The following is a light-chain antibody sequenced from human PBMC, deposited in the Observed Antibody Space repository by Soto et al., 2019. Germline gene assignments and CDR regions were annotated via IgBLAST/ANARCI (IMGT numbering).Light chain of an antibody. CDR2: EDT. Sequence: QSVLTQPASGSGSPGQSIAISCTGTNSNVGNYNLVSWFQQHPGKAPKLIIYEDTRRPSGVSHRFSGSKSGNTASLTISGLQAEDEAHYYCSSYAGIRTFVFGTGTKVTVL. CDR1: NSNVGNYNL. V-gene: IGLV2-23*01. CDR3: SSYAGIRTFV. J-gene: IGLJ1*01.